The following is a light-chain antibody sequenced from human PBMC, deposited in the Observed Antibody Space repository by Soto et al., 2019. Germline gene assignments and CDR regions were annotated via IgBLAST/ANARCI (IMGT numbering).Light chain of an antibody. J-gene: IGKJ2*01. V-gene: IGKV1-39*01. CDR2: STS. CDR1: ENIDTY. Sequence: DVQLTQSPSSLSASIGDRVTITCRASENIDTYLNWYAQRRGKAPRVLISSTSILQSGVPSRFSGSGSGTVFTLTISSLLPEDFVTYHCQQSFATPYTFGQGPRWIS. CDR3: QQSFATPYT.